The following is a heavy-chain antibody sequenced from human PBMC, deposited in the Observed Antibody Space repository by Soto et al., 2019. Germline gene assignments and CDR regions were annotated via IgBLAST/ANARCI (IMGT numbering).Heavy chain of an antibody. V-gene: IGHV4-59*08. CDR3: ARLGGYYQALDS. Sequence: PSETLSLTCTVSGGSISSYYWSWIRQPPGKGLEWIGYIYDSGSTNYNPSLKSRVTISVDTSKNEVSLKLTSVTAADTAVYYCARLGGYYQALDSWGQGTVVTVSS. D-gene: IGHD3-22*01. CDR2: IYDSGST. CDR1: GGSISSYY. J-gene: IGHJ4*02.